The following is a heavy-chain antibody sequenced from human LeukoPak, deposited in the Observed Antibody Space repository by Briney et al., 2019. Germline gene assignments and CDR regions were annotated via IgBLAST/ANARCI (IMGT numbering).Heavy chain of an antibody. CDR1: GGSFSGYY. J-gene: IGHJ3*02. CDR2: INHSGST. D-gene: IGHD3-3*01. CDR3: AKKRRRGYYLNSAFDM. V-gene: IGHV4-34*01. Sequence: SETLSLTCAVYGGSFSGYYWSWIRQPPGKGLEWIGEINHSGSTNYNPSLKSRVTISVETSKNQFSLSVKSVTAADTAIYYCAKKRRRGYYLNSAFDMWGQGTMVTVSS.